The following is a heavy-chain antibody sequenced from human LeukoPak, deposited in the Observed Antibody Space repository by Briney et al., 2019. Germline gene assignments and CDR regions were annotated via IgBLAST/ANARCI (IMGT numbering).Heavy chain of an antibody. J-gene: IGHJ4*02. CDR1: GGSFSGYY. D-gene: IGHD2-15*01. V-gene: IGHV4-34*01. CDR3: ASRAFYCSGGSCYSLYFDY. CDR2: INHSGST. Sequence: SETLSLTCAVYGGSFSGYYWSWIRQPPGKGLEWIGEINHSGSTNYNPSLKSRVTTSVDTSKNQFSLKLSSVTAAGTAVYYCASRAFYCSGGSCYSLYFDYWGQGTLVTVSS.